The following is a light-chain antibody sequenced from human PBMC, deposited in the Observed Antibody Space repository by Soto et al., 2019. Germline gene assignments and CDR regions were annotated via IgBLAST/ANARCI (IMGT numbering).Light chain of an antibody. CDR2: GAS. Sequence: EIVVTQSPGTLSLSPGERATLSCRASQSVSSSYLAWYPQKPGQAPRLLIYGASSRATGIPDRFSGSGSGTDFTLTISRLEPEDFAVYYCQQYGSSPPITFGQGTRLEIK. CDR1: QSVSSSY. CDR3: QQYGSSPPIT. J-gene: IGKJ5*01. V-gene: IGKV3-20*01.